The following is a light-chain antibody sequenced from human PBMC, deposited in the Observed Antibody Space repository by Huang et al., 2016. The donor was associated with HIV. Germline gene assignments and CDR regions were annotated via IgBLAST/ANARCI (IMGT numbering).Light chain of an antibody. J-gene: IGKJ5*01. CDR1: QSVASN. Sequence: MMTQSPATLSVSPGERGTLSCRASQSVASNLAWYQQKPGQAPKLLSYGACSRATGIPARCSGSGSGTEVTLTISSLQPEDFGVYYCQQYSNWPPLTFGQGTRLEIK. CDR3: QQYSNWPPLT. CDR2: GAC. V-gene: IGKV3-15*01.